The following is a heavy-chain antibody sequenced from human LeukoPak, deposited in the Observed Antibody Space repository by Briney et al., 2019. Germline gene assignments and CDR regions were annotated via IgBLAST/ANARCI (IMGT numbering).Heavy chain of an antibody. CDR2: IYYSGST. CDR1: GGSISSYY. V-gene: IGHV4-59*01. D-gene: IGHD3-3*01. Sequence: SETLSLTCTVSGGSISSYYWSWIRQPPGKGLEWIGYIYYSGSTNYNPSLKSLVTISVDTSKNQFSLKLSSVTAADTAVYYCASTSNYDFWSGYYPIDYWGQGTLVTVSS. J-gene: IGHJ4*02. CDR3: ASTSNYDFWSGYYPIDY.